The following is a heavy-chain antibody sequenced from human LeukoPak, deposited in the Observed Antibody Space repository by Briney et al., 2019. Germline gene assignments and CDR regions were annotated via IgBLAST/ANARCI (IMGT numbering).Heavy chain of an antibody. CDR3: AREAVAGIPDY. CDR1: GFTFSTYS. J-gene: IGHJ4*02. Sequence: GGSLRLSCAASGFTFSTYSINWVRQAPGKGLEWVSYISDNSGYIYYADSVKGRFTISRDNAKNSLYLQMNSLRAEDTAVYYCAREAVAGIPDYWGQGTLVTVSS. CDR2: ISDNSGYI. D-gene: IGHD6-19*01. V-gene: IGHV3-21*04.